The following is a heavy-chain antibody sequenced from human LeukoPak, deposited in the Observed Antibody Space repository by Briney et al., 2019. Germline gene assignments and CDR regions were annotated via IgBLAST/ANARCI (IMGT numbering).Heavy chain of an antibody. J-gene: IGHJ4*02. CDR3: AREAGVRGVPDY. Sequence: PSETLSLTFTVSGXSTSGYYWSWIRQPAGKGLEWIGRLSTNEDTYYNPSLRSRVTMSVDTSKNWFSLTLTSVTAADTAVYYCAREAGVRGVPDYWGQGTLVTVSS. CDR2: LSTNEDT. D-gene: IGHD2-8*02. V-gene: IGHV4-4*07. CDR1: GXSTSGYY.